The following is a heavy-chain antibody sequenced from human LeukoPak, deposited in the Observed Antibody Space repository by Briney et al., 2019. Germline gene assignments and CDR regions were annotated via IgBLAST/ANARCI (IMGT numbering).Heavy chain of an antibody. V-gene: IGHV6-1*01. J-gene: IGHJ6*03. CDR3: ARELTAAAHYYYMDL. CDR1: GDSVSINSAA. CDR2: TYYRSKWYN. D-gene: IGHD6-13*01. Sequence: SQTLSLTCAFSGDSVSINSAAWNWIRQSPSRGLEWLGRTYYRSKWYNDYAVSVKSQITINTDTSKNQFSLQLNSVTPEDTAVYYCARELTAAAHYYYMDLWAKGTTVSVSS.